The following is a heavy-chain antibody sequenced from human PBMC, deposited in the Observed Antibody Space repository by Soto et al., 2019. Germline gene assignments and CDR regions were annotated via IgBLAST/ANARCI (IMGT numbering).Heavy chain of an antibody. Sequence: SGPTLVNPTETLTLTCTVSGFSLSNARMGVSWIRQPPGKALEWLAHIFSNDEKSYSTSLKSRLTISKDTSKSQVVLTMTNMDPVDTATYYCARTNLYDILTGPWFDPWGQGTLVTVSS. CDR1: GFSLSNARMG. J-gene: IGHJ5*02. V-gene: IGHV2-26*01. D-gene: IGHD3-9*01. CDR3: ARTNLYDILTGPWFDP. CDR2: IFSNDEK.